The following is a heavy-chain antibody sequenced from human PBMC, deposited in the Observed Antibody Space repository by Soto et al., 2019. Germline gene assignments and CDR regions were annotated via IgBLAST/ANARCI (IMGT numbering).Heavy chain of an antibody. D-gene: IGHD5-12*01. Sequence: ASVKVSCKASGYTFTSYYMHWVRQAPGPGREWMGIINPSGGSTSYAQKFQGRVTMTRDTSTSTVYMELSSLRSEDMVVYYCARGGYTAKYGGDYWGQGTLVTVSS. CDR2: INPSGGST. V-gene: IGHV1-46*03. J-gene: IGHJ4*02. CDR1: GYTFTSYY. CDR3: ARGGYTAKYGGDY.